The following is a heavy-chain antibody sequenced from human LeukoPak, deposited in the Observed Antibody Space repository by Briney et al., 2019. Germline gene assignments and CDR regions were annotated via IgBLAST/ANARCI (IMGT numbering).Heavy chain of an antibody. CDR1: GVSISSSNW. CDR2: IYHSGST. CDR3: ARDSGSPDY. Sequence: SETLSLTCAVSGVSISSSNWWRGVRQPPGEGLEWIGEIYHSGSTNYNPSLKSRVTISVDKSKNQFSLKLSSVTAADTAVYYCARDSGSPDYWGQGTLVTVSS. V-gene: IGHV4-4*02. D-gene: IGHD1-26*01. J-gene: IGHJ4*02.